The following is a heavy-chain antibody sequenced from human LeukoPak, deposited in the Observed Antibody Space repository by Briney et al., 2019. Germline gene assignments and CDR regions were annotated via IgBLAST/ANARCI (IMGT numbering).Heavy chain of an antibody. CDR1: GFTFSDYY. V-gene: IGHV3-11*04. CDR3: VRESRSGSYSGY. Sequence: GGSLRLSCAASGFTFSDYYMSWIRQAPGKGLEWVSYISSSGSTIYYADSVKGRFTISRDNANNSLYLQMNSLRAEDTAVYYCVRESRSGSYSGYWGQGTLVTVSS. CDR2: ISSSGSTI. J-gene: IGHJ4*02. D-gene: IGHD1-26*01.